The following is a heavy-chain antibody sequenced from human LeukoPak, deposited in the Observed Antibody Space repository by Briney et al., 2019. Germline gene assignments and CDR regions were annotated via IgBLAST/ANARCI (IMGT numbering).Heavy chain of an antibody. CDR1: GFTFSDYY. CDR2: ISSSGSTI. Sequence: RXSCAXSGFTFSDYYMSWVRQAPGKGLEWVSYISSSGSTIYYADSVKGRFTISRDNAKNSLYLQMNSLRAEDTAVYYCARSDGYYYYMDVWGKGTTVTVSS. J-gene: IGHJ6*03. V-gene: IGHV3-11*04. CDR3: ARSDGYYYYMDV.